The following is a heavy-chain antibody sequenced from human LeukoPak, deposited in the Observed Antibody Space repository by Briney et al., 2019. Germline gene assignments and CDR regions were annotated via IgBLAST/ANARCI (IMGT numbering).Heavy chain of an antibody. CDR1: GYTFTSYG. J-gene: IGHJ4*02. CDR2: INAYNGNT. Sequence: VASVKVSCKASGYTFTSYGISWVRQAPGQGLEWMGWINAYNGNTNYAQKLQGRVTMTTDTSTSTAYMELRSLRADDTDVYYCARSPEMATITDYWGQGTLVTVSS. D-gene: IGHD5-24*01. V-gene: IGHV1-18*01. CDR3: ARSPEMATITDY.